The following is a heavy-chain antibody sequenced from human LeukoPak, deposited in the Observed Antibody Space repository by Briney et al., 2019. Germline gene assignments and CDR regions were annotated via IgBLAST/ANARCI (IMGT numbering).Heavy chain of an antibody. J-gene: IGHJ4*02. CDR1: GFTFSSYW. Sequence: GGSLRLSCAASGFTFSSYWMHWVRQGPGKGLVWVSRISSDGSTTTYADSVKGRFTISRDNAKNTMYLQMNSLRAEDTALYYCARVTEYSTAGMRYWGQGTLVTVSS. CDR2: ISSDGSTT. V-gene: IGHV3-74*01. CDR3: ARVTEYSTAGMRY. D-gene: IGHD6-13*01.